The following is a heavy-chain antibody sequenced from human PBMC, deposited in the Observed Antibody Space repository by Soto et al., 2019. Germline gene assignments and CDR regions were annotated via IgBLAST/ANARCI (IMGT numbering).Heavy chain of an antibody. CDR1: GGSISSYY. V-gene: IGHV4-59*08. CDR3: ARRYGYSLDY. CDR2: IYYSGST. J-gene: IGHJ4*02. Sequence: SESLSLTCTVSGGSISSYYWSWIRQPPGKGLEWIGYIYYSGSTNYNPTLKSRVTISVDTSKNQFSLKLSSVTAADMAVYYSARRYGYSLDYWGKGTLVTVSS. D-gene: IGHD1-1*01.